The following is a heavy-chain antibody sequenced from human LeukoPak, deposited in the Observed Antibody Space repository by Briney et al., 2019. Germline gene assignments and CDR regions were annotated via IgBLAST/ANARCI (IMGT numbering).Heavy chain of an antibody. CDR3: ARDGLYYDILTGYQRDGWFDP. CDR1: GFTFSSYW. D-gene: IGHD3-9*01. V-gene: IGHV3-7*03. CDR2: IKQDGSEK. J-gene: IGHJ5*02. Sequence: PGGSLRLSCAASGFTFSSYWMSWVRQAPGKGLEWVANIKQDGSEKYYVDSVKGRFTISRDNAKNSLYLQMNSLRAEDTAVYYCARDGLYYDILTGYQRDGWFDPWGQGTLVTVSS.